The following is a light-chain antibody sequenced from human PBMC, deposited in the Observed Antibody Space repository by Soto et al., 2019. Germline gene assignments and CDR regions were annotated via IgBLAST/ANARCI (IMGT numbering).Light chain of an antibody. Sequence: QSALTQPPSASGSPGQSVAISCTGTSSDVGGYNYVSWYQQHPGKAPKLMIYEVNKRPSGVPDRFSGSKSGNTASLTVSGLQAEDEADYYCSSFTNSIVVFGGGTKLTVL. J-gene: IGLJ2*01. CDR3: SSFTNSIVV. CDR1: SSDVGGYNY. CDR2: EVN. V-gene: IGLV2-8*01.